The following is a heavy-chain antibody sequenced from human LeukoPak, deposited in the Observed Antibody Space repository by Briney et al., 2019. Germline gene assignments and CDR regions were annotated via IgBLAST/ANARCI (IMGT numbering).Heavy chain of an antibody. Sequence: GGSLRLSCAASGFTFSSYGMHWVRQAPGKGLEWVAVIWYDGSNKYYADSVKGRFTISRDNSKNTLYLQMNSLRAEDTAVYYCARDNVVEWEHNYYYGKDAWGQGTTVTVSS. J-gene: IGHJ6*02. D-gene: IGHD1-26*01. CDR2: IWYDGSNK. CDR3: ARDNVVEWEHNYYYGKDA. CDR1: GFTFSSYG. V-gene: IGHV3-33*08.